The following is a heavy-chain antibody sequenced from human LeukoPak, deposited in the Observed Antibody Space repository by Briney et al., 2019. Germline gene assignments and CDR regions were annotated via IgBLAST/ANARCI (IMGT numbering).Heavy chain of an antibody. Sequence: ASVKVSCKVSGYTLTELSMHWVRQAPGKGLEWMGGFDPEDGETIYAQKFQGRVTMTEDTSTDTAYMELSSLRSEDTAVYYCATRLGRAAARSNWYFDLWGRGTLVTVSS. J-gene: IGHJ2*01. CDR1: GYTLTELS. D-gene: IGHD6-13*01. V-gene: IGHV1-24*01. CDR2: FDPEDGET. CDR3: ATRLGRAAARSNWYFDL.